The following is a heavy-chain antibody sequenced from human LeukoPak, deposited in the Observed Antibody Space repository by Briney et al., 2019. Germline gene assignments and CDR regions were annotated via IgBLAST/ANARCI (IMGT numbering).Heavy chain of an antibody. CDR2: IGIDSGNT. CDR1: GFTFSDYS. CDR3: ARSYGNWFDP. Sequence: GGSLRLSCAASGFTFSDYSMNWVRQAPGKGLEWISYIGIDSGNTNYADSVKGRFTISGDNAKNSLYLQMNSLRAEDTAVYYCARSYGNWFDPWGQGTLVTVSS. J-gene: IGHJ5*02. V-gene: IGHV3-48*04. D-gene: IGHD4-17*01.